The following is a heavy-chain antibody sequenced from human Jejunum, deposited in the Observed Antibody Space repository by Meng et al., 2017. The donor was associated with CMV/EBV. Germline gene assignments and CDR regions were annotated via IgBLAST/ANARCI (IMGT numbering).Heavy chain of an antibody. CDR1: ATISSDNYY. CDR3: ARRDYTDYGGRFDY. CDR2: INRGGST. V-gene: IGHV4-30-4*01. J-gene: IGHJ4*02. Sequence: ATISSDNYYWSWIRQPPGKGLEFIGYINRGGSTYSNPSLKSRLTISVDTSKNQFSLKLSSVSAADTAVYYCARRDYTDYGGRFDYWGQGRLVTVSS. D-gene: IGHD4-11*01.